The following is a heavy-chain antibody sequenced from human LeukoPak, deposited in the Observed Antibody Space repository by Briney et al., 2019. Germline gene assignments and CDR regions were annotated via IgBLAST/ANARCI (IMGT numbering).Heavy chain of an antibody. CDR3: ARDEGEVDAAYYYYMDV. V-gene: IGHV1-69*05. CDR1: GGTFSSYA. J-gene: IGHJ6*03. CDR2: IIPIFGTA. D-gene: IGHD5-18*01. Sequence: SVKVSCKASGGTFSSYAISWVRQAPGQGLEWMGGIIPIFGTANYAQKFQSRVTITTDESTSTAYMELSSLRSEDTAVYYCARDEGEVDAAYYYYMDVWGKGTTVTVSS.